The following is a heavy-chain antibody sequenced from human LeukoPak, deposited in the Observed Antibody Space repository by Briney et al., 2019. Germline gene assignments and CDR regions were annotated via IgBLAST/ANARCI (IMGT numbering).Heavy chain of an antibody. CDR1: RGSSSGYY. CDR3: ARSLYYYDSSGYYEDDAFDI. Sequence: ASETLSLTCPVYRGSSSGYYWSWISQPHGKWLEWNGAVNHRGSTNYNPSLKTRATIPVDTSKNQFSLKLSSVTAADTAVYYCARSLYYYDSSGYYEDDAFDIWGQGTMVTVSS. J-gene: IGHJ3*02. V-gene: IGHV4-34*01. CDR2: VNHRGST. D-gene: IGHD3-22*01.